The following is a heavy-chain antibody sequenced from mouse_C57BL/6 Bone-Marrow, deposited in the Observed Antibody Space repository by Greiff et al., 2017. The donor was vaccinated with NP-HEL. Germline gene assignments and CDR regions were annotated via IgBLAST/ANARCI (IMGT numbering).Heavy chain of an antibody. J-gene: IGHJ2*01. Sequence: TSYNQKFKGKAKLTAVTSASTAYMELSSLTNEDSAVYYCTRSYYGSSYHYWGQGTTLTVSS. D-gene: IGHD1-1*01. CDR3: TRSYYGSSYHY. CDR2: T. V-gene: IGHV1-5*01.